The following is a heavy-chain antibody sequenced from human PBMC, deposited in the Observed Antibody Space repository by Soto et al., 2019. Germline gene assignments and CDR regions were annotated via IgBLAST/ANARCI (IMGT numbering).Heavy chain of an antibody. D-gene: IGHD3-3*01. CDR1: GGSFSDYY. J-gene: IGHJ4*02. Sequence: QVQLRQWGAGLLKPSETLSLTCAVFGGSFSDYYWTWIRQPPGKGLELIGEINHSGTTSYNPSLKSRLTISVNTSNNQFSLKLSSVTAADTAVYYCARKPIYHFFDGYSSVDYWGQGTLVTVSS. CDR2: INHSGTT. V-gene: IGHV4-34*01. CDR3: ARKPIYHFFDGYSSVDY.